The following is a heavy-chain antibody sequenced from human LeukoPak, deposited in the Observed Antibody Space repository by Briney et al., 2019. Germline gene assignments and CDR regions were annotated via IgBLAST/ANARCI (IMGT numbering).Heavy chain of an antibody. J-gene: IGHJ5*02. V-gene: IGHV1-18*01. CDR2: ISAYNGNT. CDR3: ARTWAERFDP. CDR1: DYTFTNYA. Sequence: ASVKVSCKASDYTFTNYAITWVRQAPGQGLEWMGWISAYNGNTNYAQKFQGRVTITADESTSTAYMELSSLRSEDTAVYYCARTWAERFDPWGQGTLVTVSS.